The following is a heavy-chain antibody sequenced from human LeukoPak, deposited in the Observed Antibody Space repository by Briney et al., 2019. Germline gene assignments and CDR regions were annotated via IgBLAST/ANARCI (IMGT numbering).Heavy chain of an antibody. CDR3: ARPGSRGYSSSFGY. V-gene: IGHV5-51*01. CDR2: IYSGDSDT. CDR1: GYSFSNYW. Sequence: GESLKISCKGSGYSFSNYWIAWVRQMPGKGLEWMGIIYSGDSDTRYNPSFQGQVTISVDKSISTAFLQWNSLKTSDTAMYYCARPGSRGYSSSFGYWAREPWSPSPQ. J-gene: IGHJ4*02. D-gene: IGHD6-13*01.